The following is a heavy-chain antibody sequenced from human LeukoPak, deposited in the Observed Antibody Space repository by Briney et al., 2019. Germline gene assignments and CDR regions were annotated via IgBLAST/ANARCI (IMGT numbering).Heavy chain of an antibody. V-gene: IGHV3-48*03. J-gene: IGHJ4*02. CDR3: AREYYYDSSGYYYAFDY. Sequence: GGSLRLSCAASGFTFSSYEMNWVRQAPGKGLEWVSYISSSGSTIYYADSVKGRFTISRDNAKNSLYLQMNSLRAEDTAVYYCAREYYYDSSGYYYAFDYWGQGTLVTASS. CDR2: ISSSGSTI. CDR1: GFTFSSYE. D-gene: IGHD3-22*01.